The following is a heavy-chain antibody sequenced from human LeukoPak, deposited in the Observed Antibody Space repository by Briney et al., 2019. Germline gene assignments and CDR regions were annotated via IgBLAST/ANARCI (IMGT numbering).Heavy chain of an antibody. J-gene: IGHJ4*02. V-gene: IGHV3-7*03. Sequence: GGSLRLSCAASGFIFSTTWMAWVRQAPGKGPEWVAYINHDGTETNYLDSVKGRFTVSRDNVKNSLYLQMNSLRADDTAVYYCATTAGRTGGNSWGQGALVTVSA. CDR2: INHDGTET. CDR3: ATTAGRTGGNS. CDR1: GFIFSTTW. D-gene: IGHD3-16*01.